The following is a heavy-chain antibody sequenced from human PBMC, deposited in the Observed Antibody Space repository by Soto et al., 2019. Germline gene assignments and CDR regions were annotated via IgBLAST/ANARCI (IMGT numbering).Heavy chain of an antibody. Sequence: QLHLVQSGAVVKKPGASVTVSCSASGYPVTAYYMHWVRQAPGRGLEWMGGINPATGAAKYTQTFPGRVPMPRDTSTRTVFMGRSGLASEDTAVFYCARGGGVGVAGSAAFDMWGQGTVVTVSS. CDR1: GYPVTAYY. CDR3: ARGGGVGVAGSAAFDM. V-gene: IGHV1-2*02. CDR2: INPATGAA. D-gene: IGHD3-3*01. J-gene: IGHJ3*02.